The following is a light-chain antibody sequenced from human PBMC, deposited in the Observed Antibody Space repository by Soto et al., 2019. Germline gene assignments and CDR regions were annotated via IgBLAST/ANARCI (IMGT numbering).Light chain of an antibody. CDR1: HSISIW. V-gene: IGKV1-5*01. CDR3: QQYHSYSPLT. J-gene: IGKJ4*01. CDR2: DVS. Sequence: DIQMAQSPSTLSASVGDRVTITCRSIHSISIWLAWYQQKPGKAPKLLIFDVSTLESGVPSRFSGSRSGTEFTLTISSLQPDDFATYFCQQYHSYSPLTFGGGTKVDIK.